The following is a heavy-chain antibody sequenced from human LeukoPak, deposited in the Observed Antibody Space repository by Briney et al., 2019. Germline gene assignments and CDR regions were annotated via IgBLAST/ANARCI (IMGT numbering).Heavy chain of an antibody. CDR1: GFTFSSYW. Sequence: GGSLRLSCAASGFTFSSYWMSWVRQVPGRGLEWVSSISPQGDSTWNADSVKGRFTISRDNAKNSLYLQMNSLSAEDTGVYYCARDFTGESGYAGYWGQGTLLTVSS. CDR3: ARDFTGESGYAGY. J-gene: IGHJ4*02. CDR2: ISPQGDST. V-gene: IGHV3-21*01. D-gene: IGHD5-12*01.